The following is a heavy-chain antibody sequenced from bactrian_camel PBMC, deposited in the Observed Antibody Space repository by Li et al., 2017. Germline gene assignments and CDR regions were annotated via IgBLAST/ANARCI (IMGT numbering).Heavy chain of an antibody. CDR2: IYSDGSNT. D-gene: IGHD5*01. CDR3: AAEPYVWVRGRPIDYNY. J-gene: IGHJ4*01. Sequence: VQLVESGGGLVQPGGSLRLSCAASGFTFSTHYMNWVRQAPGKGLEWVSRIYSDGSNTYYADSVKGRFTISRDSAENTLYLQVSSLKPEDTAMYRCAAEPYVWVRGRPIDYNYRGQGTQVTVS. V-gene: IGHV3-2*01. CDR1: GFTFSTHY.